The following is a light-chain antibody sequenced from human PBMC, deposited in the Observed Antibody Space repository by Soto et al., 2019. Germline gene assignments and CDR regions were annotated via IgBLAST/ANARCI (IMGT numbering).Light chain of an antibody. CDR2: EVS. CDR3: SSYTSSSTLV. Sequence: QSALAQPASVSGSPGQSITISCTGTSSDVGGYNYVSRYQQHPGKAPKLMIYEVSNRPSGVSNRFSGSKSDNTASLTISGLQSEDEADYFCSSYTSSSTLVFGTGTKVTVL. J-gene: IGLJ1*01. CDR1: SSDVGGYNY. V-gene: IGLV2-14*01.